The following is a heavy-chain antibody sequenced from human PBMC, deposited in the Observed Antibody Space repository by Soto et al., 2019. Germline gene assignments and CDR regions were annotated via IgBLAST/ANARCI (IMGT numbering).Heavy chain of an antibody. CDR1: GFSLRNTRMG. CDR2: IFSNDAK. J-gene: IGHJ2*01. Sequence: QVTLKESGPVLVKPTETLTLTCTVSGFSLRNTRMGVSWIRQSPGKALEWPAHIFSNDAKSYSPSLKSRLAISRDTSKSQVVLTMTNVAPVDTATYYCARSLYVDYVHWYFDLWGRGTLVTVSS. V-gene: IGHV2-26*01. CDR3: ARSLYVDYVHWYFDL. D-gene: IGHD4-17*01.